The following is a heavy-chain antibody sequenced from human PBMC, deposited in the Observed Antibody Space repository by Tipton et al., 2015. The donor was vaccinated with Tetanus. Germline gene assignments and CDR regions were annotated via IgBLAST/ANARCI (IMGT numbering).Heavy chain of an antibody. D-gene: IGHD3-10*01. CDR2: LNRDGSRA. Sequence: SLRLSCRGSGFTLSDYWIYWVRQAPGKGLVWVSRLNRDGSRADYADSVKGRFTISRDNAKNTVYLQMNSLRAEDTAVYYCARGDYSSPGDFFDYWGQGALVTVSS. J-gene: IGHJ4*02. V-gene: IGHV3-74*01. CDR1: GFTLSDYW. CDR3: ARGDYSSPGDFFDY.